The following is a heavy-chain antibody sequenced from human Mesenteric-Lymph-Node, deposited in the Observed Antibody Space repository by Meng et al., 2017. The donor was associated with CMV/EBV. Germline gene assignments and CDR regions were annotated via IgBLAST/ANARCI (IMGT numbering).Heavy chain of an antibody. J-gene: IGHJ4*02. CDR2: INPNNGGT. Sequence: ASVKVSCKASGDTFIGYFMHWVRQAPGQGPEWMGWINPNNGGTKYAQQFQGRVTMTRDTSISTAYLELSRLRSDDTAVYYCARAGSFDTSGYSFDSWGQGTLVTVSS. CDR3: ARAGSFDTSGYSFDS. V-gene: IGHV1-2*02. D-gene: IGHD3-22*01. CDR1: GDTFIGYF.